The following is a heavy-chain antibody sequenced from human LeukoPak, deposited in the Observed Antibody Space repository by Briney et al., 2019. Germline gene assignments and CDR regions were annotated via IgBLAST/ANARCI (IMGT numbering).Heavy chain of an antibody. CDR2: ISAYNGDT. D-gene: IGHD2-21*02. Sequence: ASVKVSCKASGYTFTSYGISWVRQAPGQGLEWMGWISAYNGDTNYAQKLQGRVTMATDTSTNTAYMELRSLRFDDTAVYYCARDRAVTAIFSDNWGQGTLVTVSS. CDR3: ARDRAVTAIFSDN. CDR1: GYTFTSYG. V-gene: IGHV1-18*01. J-gene: IGHJ4*02.